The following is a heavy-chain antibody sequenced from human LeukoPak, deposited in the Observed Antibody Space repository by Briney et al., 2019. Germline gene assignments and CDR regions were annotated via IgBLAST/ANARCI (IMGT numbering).Heavy chain of an antibody. Sequence: GASVKVSYKASVGTFINYSKSWVRQAPGQGLEWMGGIIPILATANYAQKFQGRVTITADESTSTAYMELSSLRSEDKAVYSCATSLPSESPGYWGQGTLVTVSS. CDR1: VGTFINYS. J-gene: IGHJ4*02. CDR2: IIPILATA. D-gene: IGHD3-3*01. V-gene: IGHV1-69*13. CDR3: ATSLPSESPGY.